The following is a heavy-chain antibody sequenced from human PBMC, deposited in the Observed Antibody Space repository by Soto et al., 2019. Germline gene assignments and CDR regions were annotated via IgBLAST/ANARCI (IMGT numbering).Heavy chain of an antibody. V-gene: IGHV3-33*01. CDR2: IWYDGSNK. CDR1: GFTFSSYG. J-gene: IGHJ3*02. Sequence: QVQLVESGGGVVQPGRSLRLSCAASGFTFSSYGMHWVRQAPGKGLEWVAVIWYDGSNKYYADSVKGRFTISRDNSKNPLYLQMNSLRAEDTAVYYCARDSPWIQLWVDAFDIWGQGTMVTVSS. CDR3: ARDSPWIQLWVDAFDI. D-gene: IGHD5-18*01.